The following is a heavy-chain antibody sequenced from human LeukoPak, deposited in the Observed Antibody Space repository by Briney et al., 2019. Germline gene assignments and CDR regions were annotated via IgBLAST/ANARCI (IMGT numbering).Heavy chain of an antibody. CDR3: TRGRGI. CDR1: GVSISSYY. Sequence: SETLSLTCTVSGVSISSYYWSWIRQPPGKGLEWIGYIYYSGSTNYNPSLKSRVTISLDTSKNQFSLKLTSVTAADTAVYYCTRGRGIWGQGTLVTVSS. CDR2: IYYSGST. V-gene: IGHV4-59*08. D-gene: IGHD3-10*01. J-gene: IGHJ4*02.